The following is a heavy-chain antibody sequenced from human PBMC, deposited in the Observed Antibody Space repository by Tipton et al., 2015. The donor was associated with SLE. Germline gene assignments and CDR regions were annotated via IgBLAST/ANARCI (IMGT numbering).Heavy chain of an antibody. J-gene: IGHJ4*02. CDR2: ISSCSYI. V-gene: IGHV3-21*01. Sequence: SLRLSCAASGFTFSSYSMNWVRQAPGKGLEWVSSISSCSYIYYADSVKGRFTISRDNAKNSLYLQMNSLRAEDTAVYYCARGSEGSSSWYGEDYWGQGTLVTVSS. CDR1: GFTFSSYS. D-gene: IGHD6-13*01. CDR3: ARGSEGSSSWYGEDY.